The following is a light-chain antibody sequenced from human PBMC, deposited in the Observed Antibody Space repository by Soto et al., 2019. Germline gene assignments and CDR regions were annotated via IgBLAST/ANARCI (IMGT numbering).Light chain of an antibody. CDR1: SSNIGSNI. V-gene: IGLV1-44*01. CDR2: SNN. Sequence: QSALTQPPSASGTPGQRVTISCSGSSSNIGSNIVNWYQQLPGTAPKLLIYSNNQRPSGVPDRFSGSKSGTSASLAISGLQSEYEADYYCAAWDDSLNGPVFGGGTKLTVL. J-gene: IGLJ3*02. CDR3: AAWDDSLNGPV.